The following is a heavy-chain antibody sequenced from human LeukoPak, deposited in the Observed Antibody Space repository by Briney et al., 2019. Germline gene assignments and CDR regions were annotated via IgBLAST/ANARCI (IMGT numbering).Heavy chain of an antibody. J-gene: IGHJ4*02. CDR2: IKQEGSEK. D-gene: IGHD5-18*01. CDR1: GFTLSRYW. V-gene: IGHV3-7*01. Sequence: GGSLRLSCAASGFTLSRYWMSWVRQAPGKGLGWVGNIKQEGSEKYYVDSVKRRFTISRDNAKTSLYLQMNSLRAEDTAVYYCARDLIGYSYGSVFDYWGQGTLVTVSS. CDR3: ARDLIGYSYGSVFDY.